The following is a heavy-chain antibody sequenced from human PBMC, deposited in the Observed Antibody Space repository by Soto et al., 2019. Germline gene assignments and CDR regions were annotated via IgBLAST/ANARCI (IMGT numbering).Heavy chain of an antibody. J-gene: IGHJ4*02. CDR3: ARRVVVAAPFDY. D-gene: IGHD2-15*01. V-gene: IGHV4-39*01. CDR1: GGSISSSSYY. Sequence: QLQLQESGPGLVKPSETLSLTCTVSGGSISSSSYYWGWIRQPPGKGLEWIGSIYYSGSTYYNPSLKSRVTISVDTSKNQFSLKLSSVTAADTVVYYCARRVVVAAPFDYWGQGTLVTVSS. CDR2: IYYSGST.